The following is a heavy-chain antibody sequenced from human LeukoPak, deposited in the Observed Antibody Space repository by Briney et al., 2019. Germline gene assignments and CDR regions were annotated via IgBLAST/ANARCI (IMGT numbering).Heavy chain of an antibody. J-gene: IGHJ4*02. CDR1: GFAFSSYA. Sequence: GGSLRLSCAASGFAFSSYAMSWVRQAPGKGLEWVSAISGSGGSTYYADSVKGRFTISRDNSKNTLYLQMYSLRAEDTAVYYCAKILSGTYSFDLWGQGTLVTVSS. CDR2: ISGSGGST. D-gene: IGHD1-26*01. V-gene: IGHV3-23*01. CDR3: AKILSGTYSFDL.